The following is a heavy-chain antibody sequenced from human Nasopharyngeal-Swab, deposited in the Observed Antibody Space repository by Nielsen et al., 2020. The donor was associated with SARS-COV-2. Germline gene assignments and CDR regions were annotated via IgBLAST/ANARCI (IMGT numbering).Heavy chain of an antibody. J-gene: IGHJ4*02. CDR2: IYYSGST. D-gene: IGHD6-19*01. Sequence: GSLRLSCTVSGGSISSSSYYWGWIRQPPGKGLEWIGSIYYSGSTYYNPSLKSRVTISVDTSKNRFSLKLSSVTAADTAVYYCARSSSGWPDYWGQGTLVTVSS. CDR3: ARSSSGWPDY. V-gene: IGHV4-39*01. CDR1: GGSISSSSYY.